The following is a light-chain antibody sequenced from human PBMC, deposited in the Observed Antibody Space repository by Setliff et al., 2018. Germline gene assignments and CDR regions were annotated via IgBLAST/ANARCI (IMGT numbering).Light chain of an antibody. CDR1: SSDVGSYDL. Sequence: QSVLTQPAAVSGSPGQSITQPGTSSDVGSYDLVSWYQQHPGKAPKLIIYGVSDRPSGVSSRFSGSKSGNTAYLTISGLQTEDEAEYYCNAYASDTTEVFGSGTKVTVL. CDR2: GVS. V-gene: IGLV2-14*03. J-gene: IGLJ1*01. CDR3: NAYASDTTEV.